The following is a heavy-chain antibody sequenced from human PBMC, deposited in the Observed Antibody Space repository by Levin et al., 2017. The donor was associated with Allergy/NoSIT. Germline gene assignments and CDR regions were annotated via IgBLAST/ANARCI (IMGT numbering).Heavy chain of an antibody. V-gene: IGHV5-51*01. CDR1: GSRFSSYW. D-gene: IGHD3-9*01. CDR2: IHPADSDV. CDR3: ARRAWDSEIMTANNWFDP. Sequence: GGSLRLSCRASGSRFSSYWIGWVRQMPGKGLEWMGIIHPADSDVLYSLSVQGQVTISADKSISTVYLQWNSLKASDTAIYYCARRAWDSEIMTANNWFDPWGQGTLVTVSS. J-gene: IGHJ5*02.